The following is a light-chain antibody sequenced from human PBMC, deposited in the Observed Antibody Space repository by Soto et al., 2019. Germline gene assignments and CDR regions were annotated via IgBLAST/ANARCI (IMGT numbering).Light chain of an antibody. V-gene: IGLV1-47*01. J-gene: IGLJ3*02. CDR2: GNN. Sequence: QSVLTQPPSASGTPGQTVTISSSGSSSNIGTNYVSWYQQLPGTAPKLLIYGNNQRPSGVPDRFSGSRSGTSASLAISGLRSDDEADYYCAAWDDSLSGVGFGGGTKLTVL. CDR3: AAWDDSLSGVG. CDR1: SSNIGTNY.